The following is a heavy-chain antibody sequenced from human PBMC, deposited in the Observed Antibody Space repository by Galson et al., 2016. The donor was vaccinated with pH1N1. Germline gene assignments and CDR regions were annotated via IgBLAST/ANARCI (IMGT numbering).Heavy chain of an antibody. CDR3: ARLDRFCSGGSCFSRWFAP. CDR2: VYPGASDI. V-gene: IGHV5-51*01. D-gene: IGHD2-15*01. Sequence: QSGAEVKKPGESLKISCKGSGYNFTNYWIGWVRQMPGIGLEWMGIVYPGASDIKYSPSFRGHVTISADKSISAAYLQWSGLKASDTAMYHRARLDRFCSGGSCFSRWFAPWGQGTLVTVSS. CDR1: GYNFTNYW. J-gene: IGHJ5*02.